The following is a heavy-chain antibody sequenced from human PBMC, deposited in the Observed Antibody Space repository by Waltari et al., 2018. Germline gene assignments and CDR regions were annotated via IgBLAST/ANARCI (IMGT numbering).Heavy chain of an antibody. J-gene: IGHJ4*02. CDR1: GFTFSSYS. V-gene: IGHV3-48*04. CDR3: ARGGIAVAGTSVY. D-gene: IGHD6-19*01. CDR2: IISSSSTI. Sequence: EVQLVESGGGLVQPGGSLRLSCAASGFTFSSYSMNWVRQAPGKGLEWVSYIISSSSTIYYADSVKGRFTISRDNAKNSLYLQMNSLRAEDTAVYYCARGGIAVAGTSVYWGQGTLVTVSS.